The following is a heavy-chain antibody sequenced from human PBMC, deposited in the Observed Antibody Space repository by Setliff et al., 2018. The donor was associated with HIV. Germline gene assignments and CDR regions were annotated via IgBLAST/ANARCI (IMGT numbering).Heavy chain of an antibody. V-gene: IGHV1-46*01. CDR2: INPSGGGT. CDR3: AREALHAGGWRGAFDI. D-gene: IGHD6-19*01. CDR1: GYNFTDYD. J-gene: IGHJ3*02. Sequence: GASVKVSCKASGYNFTDYDINWVRQATGQGLEWMGIINPSGGGTTYAQTFQDRVTMSRDTSTSTVYMELSSLRSEDTAVYYCAREALHAGGWRGAFDIWGQGTMVTVSS.